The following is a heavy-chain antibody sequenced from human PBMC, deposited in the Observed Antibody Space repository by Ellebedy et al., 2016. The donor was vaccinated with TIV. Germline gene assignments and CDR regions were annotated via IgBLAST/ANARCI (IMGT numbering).Heavy chain of an antibody. CDR2: ISGDGANT. CDR3: ARFRYTSFWHLGHNGLDY. CDR1: GFTFSMFT. J-gene: IGHJ4*02. D-gene: IGHD6-19*01. Sequence: PGGSLRLSCAASGFTFSMFTMTWVRQAPGKGLEWVSAISGDGANTYYADSVRGRFSISRDNSKSTLYLQMHSLRADDTAVYYCARFRYTSFWHLGHNGLDYWGQGTLVSVSS. V-gene: IGHV3-23*01.